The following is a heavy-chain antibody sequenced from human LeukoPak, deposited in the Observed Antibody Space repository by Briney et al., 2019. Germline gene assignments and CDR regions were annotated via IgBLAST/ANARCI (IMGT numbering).Heavy chain of an antibody. D-gene: IGHD3-22*01. CDR1: GYTFTSYA. Sequence: ASVKVSCKASGYTFTSYAMHWVRQAPGQRLEWMGWINAGNGNTKYSQKFQGRVTITRDTSASTAYMELSSLRSKDTAVYYCARATYYYDSSFDYWGQGTLVTVSS. CDR2: INAGNGNT. CDR3: ARATYYYDSSFDY. V-gene: IGHV1-3*01. J-gene: IGHJ4*02.